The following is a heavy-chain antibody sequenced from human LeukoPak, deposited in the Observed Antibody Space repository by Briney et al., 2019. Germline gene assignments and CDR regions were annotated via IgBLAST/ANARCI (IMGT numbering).Heavy chain of an antibody. V-gene: IGHV4-39*07. J-gene: IGHJ5*02. Sequence: SETLSLTCTVSGGSISSSSYYWGWIRQPPGKGLEWIGEINHSGSTNYNPSLKSRVTISVDTSKNQFSLKLSSVTAADTAVYYCASRRSSRFDPWGQGTLVTVSS. CDR1: GGSISSSSYY. CDR2: INHSGST. CDR3: ASRRSSRFDP. D-gene: IGHD6-13*01.